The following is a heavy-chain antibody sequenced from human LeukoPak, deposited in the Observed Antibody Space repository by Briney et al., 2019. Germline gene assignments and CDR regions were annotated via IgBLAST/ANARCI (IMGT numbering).Heavy chain of an antibody. Sequence: ASVKVSCKASGGTFSSYAISWVRQAPGQGLEWMGWINPNSGGTNYAQKFQGRVTMTRDTSISTAYMELSRLRSDDTAVYYCARARYSYGFDYWGQGTLVTVSS. CDR1: GGTFSSYA. D-gene: IGHD5-18*01. J-gene: IGHJ4*02. CDR2: INPNSGGT. CDR3: ARARYSYGFDY. V-gene: IGHV1-2*02.